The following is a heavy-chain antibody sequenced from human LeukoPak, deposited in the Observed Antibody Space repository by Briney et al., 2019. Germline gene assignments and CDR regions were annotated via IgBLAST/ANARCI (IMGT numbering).Heavy chain of an antibody. CDR3: ARRIAAAGFWFDP. V-gene: IGHV4-59*08. D-gene: IGHD6-13*01. CDR1: GGSISSYY. CDR2: IYYSGST. Sequence: SETLSLTCTVSGGSISSYYWSWIRQPPGKGLEWIGYIYYSGSTNYNPSLESRVTISVDTSKNQFSLKLSSVTAADTAVYYCARRIAAAGFWFDPWGQGTLVTVSS. J-gene: IGHJ5*02.